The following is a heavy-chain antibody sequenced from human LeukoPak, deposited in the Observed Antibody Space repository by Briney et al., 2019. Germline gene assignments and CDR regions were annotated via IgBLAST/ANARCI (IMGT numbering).Heavy chain of an antibody. CDR2: ISSSGSTI. CDR1: GFTFSSYE. Sequence: GGSLRPSCAASGFTFSSYEMNWVRQAPGKGLEWVSYISSSGSTIYYADSVKGRFTISRDNAKNSLYLQMNSLRAEDTAVYYCARLESSYGYGPYYYYYIDGGSKGTTVTVSS. J-gene: IGHJ6*03. D-gene: IGHD5-18*01. V-gene: IGHV3-48*03. CDR3: ARLESSYGYGPYYYYYIDG.